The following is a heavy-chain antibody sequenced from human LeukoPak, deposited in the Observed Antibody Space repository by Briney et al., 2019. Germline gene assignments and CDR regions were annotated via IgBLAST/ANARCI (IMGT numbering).Heavy chain of an antibody. CDR3: GKTTTGYSSGRNPAWPIDY. CDR1: GFTFSSYA. J-gene: IGHJ4*02. D-gene: IGHD2-15*01. V-gene: IGHV3-23*01. Sequence: VSLRLSCTASGFTFSSYAMYWVRQSPGKGLEWVSGIFGSGGSAHYADSVKGRFTISRDNSQNTVYLQMNSLRAEDTAVYYCGKTTTGYSSGRNPAWPIDYWGQGTLVSVSS. CDR2: IFGSGGSA.